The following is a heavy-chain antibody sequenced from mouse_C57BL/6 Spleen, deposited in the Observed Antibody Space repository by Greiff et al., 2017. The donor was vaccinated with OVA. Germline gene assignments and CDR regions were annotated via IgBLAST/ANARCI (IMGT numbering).Heavy chain of an antibody. Sequence: QVQLQQPGAELVRPGSSVKLSCKASGYTFTSYWMDWVKQRPGQGLEWIGNIYPSDSETHYNQKFKDKATLTVDKSSSTAYMQLSSLTSEGSAVYYCARVYGDDYYAREYWGRGTSVTVS. D-gene: IGHD2-13*01. V-gene: IGHV1-61*01. CDR1: GYTFTSYW. CDR3: ARVYGDDYYAREY. J-gene: IGHJ4*01. CDR2: IYPSDSET.